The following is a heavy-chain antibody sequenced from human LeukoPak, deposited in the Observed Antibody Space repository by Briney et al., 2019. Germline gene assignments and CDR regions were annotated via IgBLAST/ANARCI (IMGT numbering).Heavy chain of an antibody. Sequence: SETLSLTCTVSGGSISSSSYYWGWIRQPPGKGLEWIGSIYYSGSTYYNPSLKSRVTISVDTSKNQFSLKLSSVTAADTAVYYCARDTYYYDSSGYWADYWGQGTLVTVSS. V-gene: IGHV4-39*07. D-gene: IGHD3-22*01. J-gene: IGHJ4*02. CDR2: IYYSGST. CDR1: GGSISSSSYY. CDR3: ARDTYYYDSSGYWADY.